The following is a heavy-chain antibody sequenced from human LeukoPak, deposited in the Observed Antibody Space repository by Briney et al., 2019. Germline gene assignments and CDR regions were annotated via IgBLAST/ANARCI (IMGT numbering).Heavy chain of an antibody. CDR1: GFTFDDYA. Sequence: PGGSLRLSCAASGFTFDDYAMHWVRQAPGKGLEWVSGISWNSGSIGYADSVKGRFTSSRDNAKNSLYLQMNSLRAEDTALYYCAKDMAYCSGGSCYPPAFDIWGQGTMVTVSS. CDR3: AKDMAYCSGGSCYPPAFDI. CDR2: ISWNSGSI. D-gene: IGHD2-15*01. J-gene: IGHJ3*02. V-gene: IGHV3-9*01.